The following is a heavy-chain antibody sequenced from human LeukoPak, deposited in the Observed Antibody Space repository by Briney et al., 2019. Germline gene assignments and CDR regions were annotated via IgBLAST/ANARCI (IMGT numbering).Heavy chain of an antibody. D-gene: IGHD4-17*01. CDR2: ISSSSSTI. J-gene: IGHJ4*02. CDR1: GFTFSSYS. CDR3: APDPTDYGDYYFDY. V-gene: IGHV3-48*04. Sequence: GGSLRLSCAASGFTFSSYSMNWVRQAPGKGLEWVSYISSSSSTIYYADSVKGRFTISRDNAKNSLYLQMNSLRAEDTAVYYCAPDPTDYGDYYFDYWGQGTLVTVSS.